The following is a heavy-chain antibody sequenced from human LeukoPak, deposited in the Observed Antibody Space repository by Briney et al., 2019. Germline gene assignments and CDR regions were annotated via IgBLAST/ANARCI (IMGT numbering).Heavy chain of an antibody. J-gene: IGHJ4*02. D-gene: IGHD2-2*01. Sequence: SETLSLTCAVYGGSFSGYYWSWIRQPPGKGLEWIGEINHSGSTNYNPSLKSRVTISVDTSKNQFSLKLSSVTAADTAVYYCASVGYCSSTCCFEYWGQGTLVTVSS. CDR3: ASVGYCSSTCCFEY. V-gene: IGHV4-34*01. CDR2: INHSGST. CDR1: GGSFSGYY.